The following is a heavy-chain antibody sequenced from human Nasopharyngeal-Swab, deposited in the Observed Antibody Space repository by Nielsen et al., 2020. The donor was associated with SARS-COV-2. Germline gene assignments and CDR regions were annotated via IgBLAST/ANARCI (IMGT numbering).Heavy chain of an antibody. CDR3: ARTSQVTMVQGVTNYGMDV. J-gene: IGHJ6*02. D-gene: IGHD3-10*01. Sequence: ASVKVSCKASGYTFTTYTIYWVRQAPGQRLEWMGRINPNSGGTNYAQKFQGRVTMTRDTSISTAYMELSRLRSDDTAVYYCARTSQVTMVQGVTNYGMDVWGQGTTVTVSS. CDR2: INPNSGGT. V-gene: IGHV1-2*06. CDR1: GYTFTTYT.